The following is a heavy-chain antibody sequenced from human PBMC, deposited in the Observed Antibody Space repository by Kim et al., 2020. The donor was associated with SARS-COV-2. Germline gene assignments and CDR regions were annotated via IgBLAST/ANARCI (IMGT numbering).Heavy chain of an antibody. CDR3: ARALIPPLDILTGYYSEIYYYYGMDV. Sequence: GGSLRLSCAASGFTFSSYGMHWVRQAPGKGLEWVAVIWYDGSNKYYADSVKGRFTISRDNSKNTLYLQMNSLRAEDTAVYYCARALIPPLDILTGYYSEIYYYYGMDVWGQGTTVTVSS. D-gene: IGHD3-9*01. CDR2: IWYDGSNK. CDR1: GFTFSSYG. J-gene: IGHJ6*02. V-gene: IGHV3-33*01.